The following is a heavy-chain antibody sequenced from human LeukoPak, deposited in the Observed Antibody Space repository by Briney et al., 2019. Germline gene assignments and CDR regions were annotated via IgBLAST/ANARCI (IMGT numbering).Heavy chain of an antibody. D-gene: IGHD2-8*01. CDR1: GGSISSHY. V-gene: IGHV4-59*11. CDR3: ARDHCTNGVCYDDRWHFDY. J-gene: IGHJ4*02. Sequence: TSSETLSLTCTVSGGSISSHYWRWVRQPPGKGLEWVGSIHYRGTSYHNPSLKRRVNIPVRTSKNLFSLKLSSVTAADTAVYYCARDHCTNGVCYDDRWHFDYWGQGTRVSVSS. CDR2: IHYRGTS.